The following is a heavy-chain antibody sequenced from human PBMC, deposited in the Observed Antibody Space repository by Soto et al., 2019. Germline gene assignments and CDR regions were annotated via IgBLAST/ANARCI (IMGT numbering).Heavy chain of an antibody. D-gene: IGHD2-2*01. J-gene: IGHJ6*02. CDR2: VYYSGST. V-gene: IGHV4-59*12. CDR3: AISFYVGMDV. CDR1: GGSISNYY. Sequence: SETLSLTCTISGGSISNYYWTWIRQTPGKGLEWIGYVYYSGSTNYNPSLKSRVTISVDTSKNQFSLKLSSVTAADTAVYYCAISFYVGMDVWGQGTTVTVSS.